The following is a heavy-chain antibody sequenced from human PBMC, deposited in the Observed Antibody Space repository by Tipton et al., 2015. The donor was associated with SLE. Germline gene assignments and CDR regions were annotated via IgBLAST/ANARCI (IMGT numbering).Heavy chain of an antibody. CDR2: INYSGNT. CDR3: ARDHRAAAGTYYYYYMDV. V-gene: IGHV4-59*01. J-gene: IGHJ6*03. D-gene: IGHD6-13*01. Sequence: TLSLTCTVSGGSISGYYWNWIRQPPGKGLEWVGYINYSGNTNYNPSLKSRVTISVDTSKTHFSLRLNSVTAADTAVYYCARDHRAAAGTYYYYYMDVWGKGTTVTVSS. CDR1: GGSISGYY.